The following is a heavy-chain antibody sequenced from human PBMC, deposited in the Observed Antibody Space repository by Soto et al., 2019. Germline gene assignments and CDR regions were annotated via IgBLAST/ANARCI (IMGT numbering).Heavy chain of an antibody. Sequence: EVQLLESGGGLVQPGRSLRLSCAASGFTFSSYAMNWVRQAPGKGLEWVSAMSGTGGSTYYADSVKGRFTISRDNSKNALYLHMHSLRVEDTAGFYCAKAGFSSGWSPSYFDSWGQGTLVTVSS. CDR3: AKAGFSSGWSPSYFDS. CDR1: GFTFSSYA. D-gene: IGHD6-19*01. CDR2: MSGTGGST. V-gene: IGHV3-23*01. J-gene: IGHJ4*02.